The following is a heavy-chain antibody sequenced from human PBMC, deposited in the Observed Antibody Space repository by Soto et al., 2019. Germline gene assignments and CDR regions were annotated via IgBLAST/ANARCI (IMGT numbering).Heavy chain of an antibody. CDR3: ARSPYSSGSYYPIDY. CDR2: ISAYTGNT. Sequence: ASVKVSCKASGHTFTSYGISWVRQAPGQGLEWMGGISAYTGNTNYAQKLQGRVTMTTDTSTSTVYMELGSLRSDDTAVYYCARSPYSSGSYYPIDYWGQGTLVTVSS. V-gene: IGHV1-18*01. CDR1: GHTFTSYG. D-gene: IGHD3-22*01. J-gene: IGHJ4*02.